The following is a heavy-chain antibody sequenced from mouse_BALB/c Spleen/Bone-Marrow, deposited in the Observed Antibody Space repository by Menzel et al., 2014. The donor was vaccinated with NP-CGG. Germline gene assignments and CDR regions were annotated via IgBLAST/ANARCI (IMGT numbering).Heavy chain of an antibody. CDR1: GLSLTGYG. J-gene: IGHJ3*01. D-gene: IGHD1-1*01. V-gene: IGHV2-6-7*01. CDR2: IWGDGST. CDR3: ARDLGPYYSSRMTFAY. Sequence: VKLVESGPGLVARSQSLSITCTVSGLSLTGYGVNWVRQPPGKGLEWLGMIWGDGSTDYNSVLKSRLNISKDNSKIQVFLKMNSLQTDDTARYYCARDLGPYYSSRMTFAYWGQGTLVTVSA.